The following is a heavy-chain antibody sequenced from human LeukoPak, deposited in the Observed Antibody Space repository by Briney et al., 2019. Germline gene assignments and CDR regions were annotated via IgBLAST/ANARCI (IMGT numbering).Heavy chain of an antibody. CDR3: ARDPPRRYDY. Sequence: SGGSLRLSCAASGFTFSSYSMNWVRQAPGKGLEWVSYISSSSDAIYYADSVKGRFTISRDNAKNSLYLQMNSLRAEDTAVYYCARDPPRRYDYWGQGTLVTVSP. D-gene: IGHD1-14*01. J-gene: IGHJ4*02. V-gene: IGHV3-48*01. CDR1: GFTFSSYS. CDR2: ISSSSDAI.